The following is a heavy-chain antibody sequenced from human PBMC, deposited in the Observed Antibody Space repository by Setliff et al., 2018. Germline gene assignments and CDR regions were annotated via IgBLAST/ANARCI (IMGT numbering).Heavy chain of an antibody. CDR1: GYTFTSYY. CDR2: INPSGGST. Sequence: ASVKVSCKASGYTFTSYYMHWVRQAPGQGLEWMGIINPSGGSTSYAQKFQGRVTMTRDTSPSTVYMELSSLRSEDTAMYYCARAIPPEVPTGPYYMDVWGKGTTVTVSS. J-gene: IGHJ6*03. CDR3: ARAIPPEVPTGPYYMDV. V-gene: IGHV1-46*01. D-gene: IGHD1-1*01.